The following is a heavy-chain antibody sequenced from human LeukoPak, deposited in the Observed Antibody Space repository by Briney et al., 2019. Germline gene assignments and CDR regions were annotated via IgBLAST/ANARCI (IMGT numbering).Heavy chain of an antibody. V-gene: IGHV4-59*08. D-gene: IGHD3-10*01. CDR3: ARFGITVVRGGKYYFDY. J-gene: IGHJ4*02. Sequence: SETLSLTCTVSGGSISNYYWSWIRQPPGKGLEWIGHNHYSGATKYNPSLKSRITISVDTSKSQFSLMLSSVTAADTAVYYCARFGITVVRGGKYYFDYWGQGTLVTVSS. CDR2: NHYSGAT. CDR1: GGSISNYY.